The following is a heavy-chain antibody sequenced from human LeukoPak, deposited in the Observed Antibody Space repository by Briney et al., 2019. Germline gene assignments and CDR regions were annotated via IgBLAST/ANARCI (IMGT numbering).Heavy chain of an antibody. D-gene: IGHD5-24*01. J-gene: IGHJ4*02. Sequence: PGGSLRLSCVASGFTFTSYGMSWVRQAPGKGLEWVAVIWYDGSNKYYADSVKGRFTISRDNAKNSLYLQMNSLRAEDTAIYYCTRVGYIDEGIDYWGQGTLVTVSS. V-gene: IGHV3-33*08. CDR3: TRVGYIDEGIDY. CDR2: IWYDGSNK. CDR1: GFTFTSYG.